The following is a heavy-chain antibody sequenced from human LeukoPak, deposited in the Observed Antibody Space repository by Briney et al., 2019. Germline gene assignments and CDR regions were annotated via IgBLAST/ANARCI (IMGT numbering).Heavy chain of an antibody. Sequence: GGSLRLSCAASGFTFSSYAMHGVRQAPGKGLEWVAVISYDGSNKYYADSVKGRFTISRDNAKTSLYLQMKSQRAEDTAVYYCARAIFGVVISYYLDHWGQGTLVTVSS. V-gene: IGHV3-30-3*01. D-gene: IGHD3-3*01. J-gene: IGHJ4*02. CDR2: ISYDGSNK. CDR1: GFTFSSYA. CDR3: ARAIFGVVISYYLDH.